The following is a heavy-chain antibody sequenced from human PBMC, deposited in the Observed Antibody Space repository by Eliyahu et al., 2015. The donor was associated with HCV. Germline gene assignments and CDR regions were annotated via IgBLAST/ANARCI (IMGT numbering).Heavy chain of an antibody. V-gene: IGHV3-9*01. CDR2: ISWNSGSI. Sequence: EVQLVESGGGLVQPGRSLRLSCAASGFTFDDYAMHWVRQAPGKGLEWVSGISWNSGSIGYADSVKGRFTISRDNAKNSLYLQMNSLRAEDTALYYCAKDMRIGYCSGGSCYGYYYYGMDVWGQGTTVTVSS. CDR1: GFTFDDYA. CDR3: AKDMRIGYCSGGSCYGYYYYGMDV. J-gene: IGHJ6*02. D-gene: IGHD2-15*01.